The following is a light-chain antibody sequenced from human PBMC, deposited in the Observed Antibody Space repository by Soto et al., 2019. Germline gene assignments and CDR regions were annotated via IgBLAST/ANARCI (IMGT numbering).Light chain of an antibody. J-gene: IGKJ5*01. CDR1: QSVSSY. V-gene: IGKV3-11*01. CDR3: QQRSNWPSIT. CDR2: GAS. Sequence: EIVMTQSPATLSVSPGEGATLSCRSSQSVSSYLAWYQQKPGQAPRLLIYGASNRATGIPARFSGSGSGTDFTLTISSLEPEDSAVYYCQQRSNWPSITFGQGTRLEI.